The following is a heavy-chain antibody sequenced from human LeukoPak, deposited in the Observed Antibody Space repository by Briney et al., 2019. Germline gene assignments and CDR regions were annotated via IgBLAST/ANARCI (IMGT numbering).Heavy chain of an antibody. J-gene: IGHJ4*02. Sequence: ASVKVSCKASGYTFTSYAMHWVRQAPGQSLEWMGWINAGNGNTKYSQKFQGRVTITRDTSASTAYMELSSLRSEDTAVYYCARVRLQVGATGFDYWGQGTLVTVSS. D-gene: IGHD1-26*01. CDR2: INAGNGNT. CDR1: GYTFTSYA. CDR3: ARVRLQVGATGFDY. V-gene: IGHV1-3*01.